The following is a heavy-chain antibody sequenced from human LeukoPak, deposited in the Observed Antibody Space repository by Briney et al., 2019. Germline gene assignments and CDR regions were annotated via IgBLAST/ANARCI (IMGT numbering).Heavy chain of an antibody. V-gene: IGHV3-30*18. CDR3: AKSVSGSYVNGMDV. CDR2: ISYDGSNK. Sequence: GRSLRLSCAASGFTFTNYAIHWVRQAPGKGLEWVAAISYDGSNKYYGDPVRGRFTISRDNSKNTLYLRMDSLRAEDTAVYYCAKSVSGSYVNGMDVWGQGTTVIVSS. D-gene: IGHD3-10*01. CDR1: GFTFTNYA. J-gene: IGHJ6*02.